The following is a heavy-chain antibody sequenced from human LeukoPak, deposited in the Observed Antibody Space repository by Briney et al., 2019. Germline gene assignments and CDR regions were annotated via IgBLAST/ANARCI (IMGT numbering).Heavy chain of an antibody. D-gene: IGHD1-26*01. CDR3: AREVFGATMIDY. Sequence: ASVKVSCKASGYTFTGYYMHWVRQAPGQGLEWMGWINPNSGGTNYAQKFQGRVTMTRDTAISTVYMELSRLRSDDTAVYYCAREVFGATMIDYWGQGTLVTVSS. J-gene: IGHJ4*02. CDR1: GYTFTGYY. V-gene: IGHV1-2*02. CDR2: INPNSGGT.